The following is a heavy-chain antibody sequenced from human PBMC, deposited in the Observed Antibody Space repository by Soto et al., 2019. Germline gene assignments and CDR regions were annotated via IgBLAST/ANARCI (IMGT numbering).Heavy chain of an antibody. D-gene: IGHD3-3*01. CDR3: AKGTTMAQYDFWSGTYYYYGMDV. CDR1: GFTFSSYA. CDR2: ISGSGGST. Sequence: GSLRLSCAASGFTFSSYAMSWVRQAPGKGLEWVSAISGSGGSTYYADSVKGRFTISRDNSKNTLYLQMNSLRAEDTAVYYCAKGTTMAQYDFWSGTYYYYGMDVWGQGTTVTVSS. J-gene: IGHJ6*02. V-gene: IGHV3-23*01.